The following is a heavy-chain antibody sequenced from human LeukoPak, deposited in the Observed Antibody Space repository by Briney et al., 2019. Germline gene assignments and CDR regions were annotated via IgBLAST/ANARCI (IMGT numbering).Heavy chain of an antibody. J-gene: IGHJ5*02. CDR1: GGSFSGYY. Sequence: PSETLSLTCAVYGGSFSGYYWSWTRQPPGKGLEWIGEINHSGSTNYNPSLKSRVTISVDTSKNQFSLKLSSVTAADTAVYYCARGVNWFDPWGQGTLVTVSS. V-gene: IGHV4-34*01. CDR2: INHSGST. CDR3: ARGVNWFDP.